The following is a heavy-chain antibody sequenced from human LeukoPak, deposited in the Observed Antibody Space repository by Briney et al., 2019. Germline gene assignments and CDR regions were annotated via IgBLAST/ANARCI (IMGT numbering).Heavy chain of an antibody. CDR2: ISGSGTNT. Sequence: TGGSLRLSCAASGFTFSSSAMTWVRQAPGQGLEWVSSISGSGTNTYYADSVKGRFTISRDILRNIIYLQMNSLRAEDTAVYYCARRGTVTAWGYYGMDVWGQGTTVTVSS. J-gene: IGHJ6*02. CDR3: ARRGTVTAWGYYGMDV. D-gene: IGHD4-17*01. CDR1: GFTFSSSA. V-gene: IGHV3-23*01.